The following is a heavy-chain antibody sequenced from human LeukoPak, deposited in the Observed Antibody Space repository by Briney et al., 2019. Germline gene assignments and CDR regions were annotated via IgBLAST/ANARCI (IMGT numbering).Heavy chain of an antibody. V-gene: IGHV3-48*01. Sequence: GGSLRLSCAASGFTFSGYSMNWVRQAPGKGLEWVSYISSSSSTIYYADSVKGRFTISRDNAKNSLYLQMNSLRAEDTAVYYCARALSPRFLEWLNMGYYMDVWGKGTTVTVSS. D-gene: IGHD3-3*01. CDR3: ARALSPRFLEWLNMGYYMDV. J-gene: IGHJ6*03. CDR2: ISSSSSTI. CDR1: GFTFSGYS.